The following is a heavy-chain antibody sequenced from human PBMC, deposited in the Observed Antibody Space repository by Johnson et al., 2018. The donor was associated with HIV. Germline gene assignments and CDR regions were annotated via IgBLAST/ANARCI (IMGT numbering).Heavy chain of an antibody. CDR2: ISWNSGSI. D-gene: IGHD5-24*01. J-gene: IGHJ3*02. CDR3: ARGRDGYKRKAFDI. V-gene: IGHV3-9*01. Sequence: VQLVESWGGLVQPGRSLRLSCAASGFTFDDYAMHWVRQAPGKGLEWVSGISWNSGSIGYADSVKGRFTISRDNAKNSLYLQMKRLVAEDTAVYYCARGRDGYKRKAFDIWGQGTMVTVSA. CDR1: GFTFDDYA.